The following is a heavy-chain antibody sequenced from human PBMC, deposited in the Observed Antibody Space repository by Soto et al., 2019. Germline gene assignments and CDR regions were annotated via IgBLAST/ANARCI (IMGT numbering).Heavy chain of an antibody. CDR1: GGSISSYY. D-gene: IGHD3-3*01. V-gene: IGHV4-4*07. CDR3: ARGGHDFWSGPFDY. Sequence: SATQCLTCTVSGGSISSYYCNWIRHPAGKGLEWIGRIDSSGSINYSPSLKSRVTMSVDTSENQFSLKLSSVTAADTAVYYCARGGHDFWSGPFDYWGQGTPVTVSS. CDR2: IDSSGSI. J-gene: IGHJ4*02.